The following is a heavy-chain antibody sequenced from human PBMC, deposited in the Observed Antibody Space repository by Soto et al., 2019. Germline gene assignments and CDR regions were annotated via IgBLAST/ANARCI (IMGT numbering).Heavy chain of an antibody. CDR3: ARYPGRPDIVVGMDV. D-gene: IGHD2-21*01. CDR2: IYYSGST. J-gene: IGHJ6*02. CDR1: GGSISSYY. V-gene: IGHV4-59*01. Sequence: PSETLSLTCTVSGGSISSYYWGWIRQPPGKGLEWIGYIYYSGSTNYNPSLKSRVTISVDTSKNQFSLKLSSVTAADTAVYYCARYPGRPDIVVGMDVWGQGTTVTVSS.